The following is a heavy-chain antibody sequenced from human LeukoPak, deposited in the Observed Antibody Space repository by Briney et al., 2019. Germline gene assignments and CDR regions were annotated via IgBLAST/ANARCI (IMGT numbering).Heavy chain of an antibody. J-gene: IGHJ4*02. CDR3: ARDLEIGSSSYYFDY. CDR2: IWYDGTNK. Sequence: PGGSLRLSCAASGFTFSSYGMHWVRQAPGKGLERVAVIWYDGTNKYYADSVKGRFTISRDNSKSTLYLQMNSLRAEDTAVYYCARDLEIGSSSYYFDYWGQGTLVTVSS. V-gene: IGHV3-33*01. D-gene: IGHD3-3*01. CDR1: GFTFSSYG.